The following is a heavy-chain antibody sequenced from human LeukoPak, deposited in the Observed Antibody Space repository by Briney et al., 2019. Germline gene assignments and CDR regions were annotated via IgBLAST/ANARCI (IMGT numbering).Heavy chain of an antibody. CDR2: ISGSGGST. CDR1: GFTFSSYA. CDR3: AKDLVVAATLGQFDY. D-gene: IGHD2-15*01. V-gene: IGHV3-23*01. Sequence: PGGSLRLSCAASGFTFSSYAMSWVRQAPGKGLEWVSAISGSGGSTYYADSVKGRFTISRDNSKNTLYLQMNSLTAEDTAVYYCAKDLVVAATLGQFDYWGQGTLVTVSS. J-gene: IGHJ4*02.